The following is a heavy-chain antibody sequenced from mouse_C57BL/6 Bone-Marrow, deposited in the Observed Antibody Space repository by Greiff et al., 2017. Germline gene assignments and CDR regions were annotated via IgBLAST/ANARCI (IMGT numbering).Heavy chain of an antibody. V-gene: IGHV1-54*01. CDR1: GYDFTNYL. J-gene: IGHJ3*01. Sequence: VKLMESGAELVRPGTSVKVSCKASGYDFTNYLLEWVKQRPGQGLAWIGVINPGSGGTNYNEKFKGKATLTADKSSSTAYMQLSSLTSEDSAVYFCARDDYDGFAYGGQGTLVTVSA. D-gene: IGHD2-4*01. CDR3: ARDDYDGFAY. CDR2: INPGSGGT.